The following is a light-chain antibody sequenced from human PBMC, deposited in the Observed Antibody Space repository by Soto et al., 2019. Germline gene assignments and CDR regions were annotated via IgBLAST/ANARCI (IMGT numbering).Light chain of an antibody. V-gene: IGKV1-5*03. Sequence: DIQMTQSPSTLSASVGDRVTITCRASQSISNWLAWYQQKPGKAPKLLIYKASSLESGVPSRFSGSGSGTEFTLTISSLQPDDFATYYCQHYNTSPYTFGQGTKLEI. CDR3: QHYNTSPYT. CDR2: KAS. J-gene: IGKJ2*01. CDR1: QSISNW.